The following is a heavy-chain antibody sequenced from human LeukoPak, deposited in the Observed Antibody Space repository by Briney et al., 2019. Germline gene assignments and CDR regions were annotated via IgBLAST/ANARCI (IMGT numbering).Heavy chain of an antibody. CDR3: ARARGYDYGDYAGGNWFDP. Sequence: PSETLSLTCAVYGGSFSGYYWCGIRQPPGKGLWWIWVINHSGSTNYSPSLKSRVTISVDTSKNQFSLKLSSVTAADTAVYYCARARGYDYGDYAGGNWFDPWGQGTLVTVSS. D-gene: IGHD4-17*01. J-gene: IGHJ5*02. CDR2: INHSGST. V-gene: IGHV4-34*01. CDR1: GGSFSGYY.